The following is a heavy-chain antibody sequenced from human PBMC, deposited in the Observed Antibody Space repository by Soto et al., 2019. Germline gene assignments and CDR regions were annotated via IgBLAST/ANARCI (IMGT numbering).Heavy chain of an antibody. CDR2: INPNSGGT. J-gene: IGHJ5*02. Sequence: GASVKVSCKASGYTFTGYYMHWVRQAPGQGLEWMGWINPNSGGTNYAQKFQGWVTMTRDTSISTAYMELSRLRSDDTAVYYCARDPFVRVADHCSSTSCYDTSPGWFDPWGQGTLVTVSS. CDR1: GYTFTGYY. CDR3: ARDPFVRVADHCSSTSCYDTSPGWFDP. V-gene: IGHV1-2*04. D-gene: IGHD2-2*01.